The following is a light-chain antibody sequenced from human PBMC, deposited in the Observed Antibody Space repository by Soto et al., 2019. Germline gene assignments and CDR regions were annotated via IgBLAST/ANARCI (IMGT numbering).Light chain of an antibody. CDR1: SDDVGAYNS. V-gene: IGLV2-23*01. J-gene: IGLJ1*01. Sequence: QSVLAQPASVSGSPGQSITISCTGTSDDVGAYNSVSWYQQLPHKAPQVILYKGTQRPSGVSSRFSGSTSGHAVSLTISGLQADDEADYFCCSSAPESTYVFGTGTKLTVL. CDR2: KGT. CDR3: CSSAPESTYV.